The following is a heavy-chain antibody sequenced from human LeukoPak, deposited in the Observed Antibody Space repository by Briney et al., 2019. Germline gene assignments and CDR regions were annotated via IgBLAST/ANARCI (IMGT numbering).Heavy chain of an antibody. Sequence: ETLSLTRTVSGGSISSYYWSWIRQPPGKGLEWIGYIYYSGSTNYNPSLKSRVTISVDTSKNQFSLKLSSVTAADTAVYYCARGEGATGNFDYWGQGTLVTVSS. CDR3: ARGEGATGNFDY. V-gene: IGHV4-59*08. CDR2: IYYSGST. J-gene: IGHJ4*02. D-gene: IGHD1-26*01. CDR1: GGSISSYY.